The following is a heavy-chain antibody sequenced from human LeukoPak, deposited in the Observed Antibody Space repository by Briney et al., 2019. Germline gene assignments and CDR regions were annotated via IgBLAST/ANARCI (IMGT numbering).Heavy chain of an antibody. CDR2: INPNSGGT. CDR1: GYTFTVYY. CDR3: AREKGEWYYDSSGYLY. J-gene: IGHJ4*02. V-gene: IGHV1-2*06. Sequence: ASVKVSCKASGYTFTVYYMHWVRQAPGQGLEWMGRINPNSGGTNYAQKFQGRVTMTRDTSISTAYMELSRLRSDDTAVYYCAREKGEWYYDSSGYLYWGQGTLVTVSS. D-gene: IGHD3-22*01.